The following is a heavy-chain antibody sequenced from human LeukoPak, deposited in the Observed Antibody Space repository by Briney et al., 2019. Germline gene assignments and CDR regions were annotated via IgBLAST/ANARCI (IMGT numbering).Heavy chain of an antibody. CDR3: ARGNLVMVRGYGMDV. CDR1: GYTFTNYA. V-gene: IGHV1-3*01. J-gene: IGHJ6*02. Sequence: GASVKVSCKASGYTFTNYAMHWVRQAPGQRLEWMGWINAGNGNTKYSQKFQGRVTITRDTSASTAYMELSSLRSEDTAVYYCARGNLVMVRGYGMDVWGQGTTVTVSS. D-gene: IGHD3-10*01. CDR2: INAGNGNT.